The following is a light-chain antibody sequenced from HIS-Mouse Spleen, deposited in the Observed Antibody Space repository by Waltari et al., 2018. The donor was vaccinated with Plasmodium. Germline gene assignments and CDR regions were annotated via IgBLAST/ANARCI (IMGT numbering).Light chain of an antibody. J-gene: IGKJ1*01. Sequence: IPMPQSPSTLSASVSETVTITCRASQSIGSWLAWYQQKPGKAPKLLIYKASSLESGVPSRFSGSGYGTEFTLTISSLQPDDFATYYCQQYNSYWTFGQGTKVEIK. CDR1: QSIGSW. CDR2: KAS. CDR3: QQYNSYWT. V-gene: IGKV1-5*03.